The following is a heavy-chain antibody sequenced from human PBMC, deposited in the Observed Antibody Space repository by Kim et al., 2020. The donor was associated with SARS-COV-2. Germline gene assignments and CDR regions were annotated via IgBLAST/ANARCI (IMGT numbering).Heavy chain of an antibody. J-gene: IGHJ4*02. Sequence: GGSLRLSCAASGFTFSSYAMHWVRQAPGKGLEWVAVISYDGSNKYYADSVKGRFTISRDNSKNTLYLQMNSLRAEDTAVYYCARDWGDDYASFCDYWGQGTLVTVSS. D-gene: IGHD4-17*01. CDR2: ISYDGSNK. CDR1: GFTFSSYA. CDR3: ARDWGDDYASFCDY. V-gene: IGHV3-30*04.